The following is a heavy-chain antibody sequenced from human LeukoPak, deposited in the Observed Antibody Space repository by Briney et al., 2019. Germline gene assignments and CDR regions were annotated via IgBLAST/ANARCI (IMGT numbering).Heavy chain of an antibody. J-gene: IGHJ4*02. CDR1: GGTFSSYA. D-gene: IGHD6-19*01. CDR3: ARRRESSGLIFDY. V-gene: IGHV1-69*05. CDR2: IIPIFGTA. Sequence: ASVKVSCXASGGTFSSYAISWVRQAPGQGLGWMGRIIPIFGTANYAQKFQGRVTITTDESTSTAYMELSSLRSEDTAVHYCARRRESSGLIFDYWGQGTLVTVSS.